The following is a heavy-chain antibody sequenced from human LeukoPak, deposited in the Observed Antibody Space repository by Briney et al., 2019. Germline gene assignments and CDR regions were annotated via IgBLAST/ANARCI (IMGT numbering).Heavy chain of an antibody. V-gene: IGHV1-18*04. Sequence: GASVKVSCKASGYTFTSFAITWVRQAPGQGLEWMGWINTVSGITKYAQKFQGRVTMGTDTSTSTAYMELGNLKSDDTAVYYCARATCYAIRCYPAVWGQG. CDR3: ARATCYAIRCYPAV. CDR1: GYTFTSFA. D-gene: IGHD2-21*01. CDR2: INTVSGIT. J-gene: IGHJ1*01.